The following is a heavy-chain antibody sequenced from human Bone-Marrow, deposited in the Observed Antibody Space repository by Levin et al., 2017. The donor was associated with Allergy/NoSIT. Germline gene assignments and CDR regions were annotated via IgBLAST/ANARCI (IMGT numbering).Heavy chain of an antibody. J-gene: IGHJ4*02. V-gene: IGHV1-2*02. D-gene: IGHD6-13*01. Sequence: SCQAPGYTFTLNHIHWVRQAPGQGLSSMFFLAPPPFSPPSSPPFRCRVTMTSDTSISTAYMELSNLRSDDTAIYYCAREVGMSANQYWGQGTLVTVSS. CDR2: LAPPPFSP. CDR1: GYTFTLNH. CDR3: AREVGMSANQY.